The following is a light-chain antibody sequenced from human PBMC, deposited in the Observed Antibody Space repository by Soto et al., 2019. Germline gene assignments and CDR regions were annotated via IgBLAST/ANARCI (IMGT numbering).Light chain of an antibody. CDR2: GSS. CDR3: QQYGSSPPYT. V-gene: IGKV3-20*01. CDR1: QSVSGSY. Sequence: EIVLTQSPGTLSLSPGERATLSCRASQSVSGSYLAWYQQKPGQSPRLLIYGSSDRATGIPDRFSGSGSGTDFTLTISSVEPDDFAVYYCQQYGSSPPYTFGQGTKLEIK. J-gene: IGKJ2*01.